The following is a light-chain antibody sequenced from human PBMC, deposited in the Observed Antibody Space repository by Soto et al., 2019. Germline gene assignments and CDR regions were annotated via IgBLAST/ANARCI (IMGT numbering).Light chain of an antibody. CDR1: SSDGGGYNY. V-gene: IGLV2-11*01. CDR3: CSYAGTYPLWV. J-gene: IGLJ3*02. CDR2: DVS. Sequence: QSVLTHPRPGAGSPGQAVPISCTGTSSDGGGYNYVSWYQQHPGKAPKLIIYDVSKRPSGVADRFSGSKSGNTASPTISGLQAEDEADYYCCSYAGTYPLWVSGGGSKVTVL.